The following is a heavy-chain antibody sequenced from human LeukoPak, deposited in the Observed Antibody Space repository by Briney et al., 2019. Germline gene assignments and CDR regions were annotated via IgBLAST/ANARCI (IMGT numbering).Heavy chain of an antibody. D-gene: IGHD3-10*01. J-gene: IGHJ2*01. Sequence: ASVKVSCKASGYTFTSYGISWVRQAPGQGLEWMGWISAYNGNTNYAQKLQGRVTMTTDTSTSTAYMELRSLRSDDTAVYYCARDSLPRGRNWYFDLWGRGTLVTVSS. CDR1: GYTFTSYG. CDR2: ISAYNGNT. CDR3: ARDSLPRGRNWYFDL. V-gene: IGHV1-18*01.